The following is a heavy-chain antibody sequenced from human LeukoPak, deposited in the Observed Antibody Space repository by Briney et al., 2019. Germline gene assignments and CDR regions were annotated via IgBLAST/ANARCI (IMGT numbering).Heavy chain of an antibody. CDR3: ARDIPSGDRGWFDP. V-gene: IGHV3-21*01. J-gene: IGHJ5*02. D-gene: IGHD2-15*01. CDR1: GFTFNTYH. CDR2: IDTSGTFI. Sequence: GGSLRLSCAASGFTFNTYHMNWVRQAPGKGLEWVSFIDTSGTFIRYADSVKGRFTVSRDNAKNSLYLQMDSLTAEDTAGYYCARDIPSGDRGWFDPWGQGTRVTVSS.